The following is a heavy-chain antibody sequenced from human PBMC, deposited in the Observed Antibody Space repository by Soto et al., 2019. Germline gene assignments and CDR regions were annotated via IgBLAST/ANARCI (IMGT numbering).Heavy chain of an antibody. D-gene: IGHD2-15*01. V-gene: IGHV3-15*01. CDR3: KCDGVVVAATFDY. CDR1: GFTFSNAW. CDR2: IKSKTDGGTT. J-gene: IGHJ4*02. Sequence: GGSLRLSCAASGFTFSNAWMSWVRQAPGKGLEWVGRIKSKTDGGTTDYAAPVKGRFTISRDDSKNTLYLQMNSLKTEDTAVYYCKCDGVVVAATFDYWGQGTLVTVSS.